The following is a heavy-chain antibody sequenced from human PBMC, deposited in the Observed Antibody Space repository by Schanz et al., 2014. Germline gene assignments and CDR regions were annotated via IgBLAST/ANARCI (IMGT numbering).Heavy chain of an antibody. CDR2: ISAYNGNT. CDR1: GYTFTSYG. J-gene: IGHJ6*02. D-gene: IGHD6-13*01. V-gene: IGHV1-18*01. Sequence: QVQLVQSGAEVKKPGASVKVSCKASGYTFTSYGISWVRQAPGQGLEWMGWISAYNGNTNYAQKLQDRVTMTTDTATSTACMELRSLRSDDTAVYYCARDNLVISSWYNYYGMDVWGQGTTVTVSS. CDR3: ARDNLVISSWYNYYGMDV.